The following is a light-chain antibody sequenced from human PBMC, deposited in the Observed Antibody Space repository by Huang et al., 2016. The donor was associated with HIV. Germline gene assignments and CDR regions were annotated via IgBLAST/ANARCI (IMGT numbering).Light chain of an antibody. CDR2: GTS. V-gene: IGKV3-20*01. CDR1: QTISSNY. Sequence: VLTQSPGTLSLSPGASATLSCRASQTISSNYFAWYQQKPGQAPRSLIYGTSNRATGIPDRCRGSGSGTDCTLTISRLEPEDFAVYYCQQYGNSPPYTFGQGTTLDIK. CDR3: QQYGNSPPYT. J-gene: IGKJ2*01.